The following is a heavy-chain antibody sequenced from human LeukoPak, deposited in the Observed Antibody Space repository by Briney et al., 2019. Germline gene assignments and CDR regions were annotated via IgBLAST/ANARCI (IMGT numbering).Heavy chain of an antibody. CDR1: GYTFTGYY. D-gene: IGHD3-22*01. Sequence: ASVKVSCKASGYTFTGYYMHWVRQAPGQGLEWMGWINPNSGGTNYAQKFQGRVTMTRDTSISTAYMELSRLSSDDTAVYYCARDGLDNEKSYYYDSSGYYYWGQGTLVTVSS. CDR2: INPNSGGT. V-gene: IGHV1-2*02. CDR3: ARDGLDNEKSYYYDSSGYYY. J-gene: IGHJ4*02.